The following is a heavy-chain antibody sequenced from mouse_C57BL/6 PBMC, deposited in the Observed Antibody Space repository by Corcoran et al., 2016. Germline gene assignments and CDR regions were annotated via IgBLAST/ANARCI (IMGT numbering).Heavy chain of an antibody. J-gene: IGHJ1*03. CDR3: ANYYGSRAYFDV. Sequence: EVQLQQSGPVLVKPGASVKMSCKASGYTFTDYYMNWVKQSHGKSLEWIGVINPYNGGTSYNQKFKGKATLTVDKSSSTAYMELNSLTSEDSAVYYCANYYGSRAYFDVWGTGTTVTVSS. CDR1: GYTFTDYY. V-gene: IGHV1-19*01. CDR2: INPYNGGT. D-gene: IGHD1-1*01.